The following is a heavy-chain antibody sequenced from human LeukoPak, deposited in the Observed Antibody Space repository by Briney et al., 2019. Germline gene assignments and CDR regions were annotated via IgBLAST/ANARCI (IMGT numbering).Heavy chain of an antibody. CDR3: AREVSRYRHPRHHGDPGNDAFDI. Sequence: SVKVSCKASGGTFSSYAISWVRQAPGQGLEWMGGIIPIFGTENYAQKFQGRVTITTDESTSTAYMELSSLRADDTAVYYCAREVSRYRHPRHHGDPGNDAFDIWGQGTMVTVSS. CDR2: IIPIFGTE. D-gene: IGHD1-26*01. J-gene: IGHJ3*02. V-gene: IGHV1-69*05. CDR1: GGTFSSYA.